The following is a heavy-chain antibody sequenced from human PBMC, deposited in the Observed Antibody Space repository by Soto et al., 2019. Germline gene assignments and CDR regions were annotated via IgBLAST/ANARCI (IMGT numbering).Heavy chain of an antibody. V-gene: IGHV3-21*01. D-gene: IGHD6-13*01. CDR2: ISSISTYI. CDR3: ARRASAAGTPYYYFLDV. Sequence: EVQLVESGGGLVKPGGSLRLSCAASGFTFSSYSMNWVRQAPGKGLEWVSSISSISTYIYYADSVKGRFTISRDNAKNSLYLQMDSLRAEDTGMYFCARRASAAGTPYYYFLDVWGKGTMVTVSS. J-gene: IGHJ6*03. CDR1: GFTFSSYS.